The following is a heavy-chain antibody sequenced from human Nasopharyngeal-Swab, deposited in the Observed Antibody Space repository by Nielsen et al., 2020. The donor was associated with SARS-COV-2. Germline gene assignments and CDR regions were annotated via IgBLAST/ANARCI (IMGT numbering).Heavy chain of an antibody. CDR2: IYYSGST. CDR1: GGSISSSSYY. CDR3: ARDPGLQLLGAFDI. Sequence: SETLSLTCTVSGGSISSSSYYWGWIRQPPGKGLEWIGSIYYSGSTYYNPSLKSRVTISVDTSKNQFSLKLSSVTAADTAVYYCARDPGLQLLGAFDIWGQGTMVTVSS. D-gene: IGHD2-2*01. V-gene: IGHV4-39*02. J-gene: IGHJ3*02.